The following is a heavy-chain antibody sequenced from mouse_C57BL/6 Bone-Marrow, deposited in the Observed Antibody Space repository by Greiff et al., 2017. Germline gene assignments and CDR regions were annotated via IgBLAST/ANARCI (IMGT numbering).Heavy chain of an antibody. Sequence: EVQLQQSGAELVRPGASVKLSCTASGFNIKDDYMHWVKQRPEQGLEWIGWIDPENGDTEYASKFQGKATITADTSSNTAYLQLSSLTSEDTAVYYCTLIYYCNYHYAMDYWGQGTSVTVSS. CDR2: IDPENGDT. D-gene: IGHD2-1*01. V-gene: IGHV14-4*01. CDR3: TLIYYCNYHYAMDY. J-gene: IGHJ4*01. CDR1: GFNIKDDY.